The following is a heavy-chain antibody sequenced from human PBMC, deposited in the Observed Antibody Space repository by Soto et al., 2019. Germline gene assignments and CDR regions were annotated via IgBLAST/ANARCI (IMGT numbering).Heavy chain of an antibody. D-gene: IGHD1-26*01. CDR1: GGTFSSYS. Sequence: QVQLVQSGAEVKKPGSSVKVSCKASGGTFSSYSTNWVRQAPGQGLEWMGEIIPIFGTANYGQKFQGRVTITADESTSTAYMELSSLRSEDTAVYYCARDGGRHSGGIDYWGQGTLVTVSS. V-gene: IGHV1-69*01. CDR2: IIPIFGTA. CDR3: ARDGGRHSGGIDY. J-gene: IGHJ4*02.